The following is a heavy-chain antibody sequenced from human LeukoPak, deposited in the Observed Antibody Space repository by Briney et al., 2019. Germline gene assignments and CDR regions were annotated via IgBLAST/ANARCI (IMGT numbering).Heavy chain of an antibody. Sequence: SETLSLTCTVSGGSISSGSYYWGWIRQPPGKGLEWIGSIYYSGSTYYNPSLKSRVTISIDTSKNQFSLKLSSVTAADTAVYYCARDRQIKWHYSWGQGTLVTVSS. J-gene: IGHJ4*02. CDR3: ARDRQIKWHYS. V-gene: IGHV4-39*07. CDR2: IYYSGST. CDR1: GGSISSGSYY. D-gene: IGHD5-12*01.